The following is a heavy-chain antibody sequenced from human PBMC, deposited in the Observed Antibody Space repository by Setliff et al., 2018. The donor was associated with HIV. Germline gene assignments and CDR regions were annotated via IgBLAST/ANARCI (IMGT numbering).Heavy chain of an antibody. CDR3: ARHSYTRDPFDY. D-gene: IGHD1-20*01. J-gene: IGHJ4*02. V-gene: IGHV4-61*05. Sequence: PSETLSLTCTVSGGSISSSSYYWSWIWQPPGKGLEWIGYVHYSGSTNYNPSLKSRVTISVDTSKNQFSLKLSSVTAADTAVYYCARHSYTRDPFDYWGQGTLITVSS. CDR2: VHYSGST. CDR1: GGSISSSSYY.